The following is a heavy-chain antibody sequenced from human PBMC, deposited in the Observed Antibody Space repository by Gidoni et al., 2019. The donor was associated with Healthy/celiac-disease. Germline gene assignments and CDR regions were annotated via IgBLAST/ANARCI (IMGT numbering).Heavy chain of an antibody. CDR3: ARTGGWNYSHFDY. CDR1: GGSISSGGYY. CDR2: IYYSGST. J-gene: IGHJ4*02. Sequence: QVQLQESGPGLVKPSQTLSLTCPVPGGSISSGGYYWSWIRQHPGKGLEWIGYIYYSGSTYYNPSLKSRVTISVDTSKNQFSLKLSSVTAADTAVYYCARTGGWNYSHFDYWGQGTLVTVSS. D-gene: IGHD1-7*01. V-gene: IGHV4-31*03.